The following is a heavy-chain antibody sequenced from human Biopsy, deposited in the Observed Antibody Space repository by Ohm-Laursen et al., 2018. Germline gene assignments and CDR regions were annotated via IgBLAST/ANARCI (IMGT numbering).Heavy chain of an antibody. CDR2: MTPIP. Sequence: ATVKISCKTSGYTFTSYYMHWVRQAPGQGLEWMGVMTPIPTYAQKFQGRLTLARDTSTSTVYMELSSLRSEDTAIYYCARRDSLDYWGQGTLVTVSS. J-gene: IGHJ4*02. V-gene: IGHV1-46*01. CDR1: GYTFTSYY. CDR3: ARRDSLDY.